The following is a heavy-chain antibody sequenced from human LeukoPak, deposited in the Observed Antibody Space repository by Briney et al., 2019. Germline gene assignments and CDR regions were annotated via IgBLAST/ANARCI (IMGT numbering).Heavy chain of an antibody. J-gene: IGHJ3*02. V-gene: IGHV4-4*07. CDR3: ARDLVIAPAAGGGAFDI. Sequence: SETLSLTCTVSGGSISSYYWSWIRQPAGKGLEWIGRIYTSGSTNYNPSLKSRVTMSVDTSKNQFSLKLSSVTAADTAVYYCARDLVIAPAAGGGAFDIWGQGTMVTVSS. CDR1: GGSISSYY. D-gene: IGHD3-10*01. CDR2: IYTSGST.